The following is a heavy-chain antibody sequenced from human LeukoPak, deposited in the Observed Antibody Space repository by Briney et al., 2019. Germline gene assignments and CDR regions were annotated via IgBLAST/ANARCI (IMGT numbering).Heavy chain of an antibody. V-gene: IGHV4-39*07. CDR2: INHSGST. J-gene: IGHJ4*02. D-gene: IGHD3-10*01. CDR3: ARIGSDY. CDR1: GGSISSGSYY. Sequence: PSETLSLTCTVSGGSISSGSYYWSWIRQPPGKGLEWIGEINHSGSTNYNPSLKSRVTISVDTSKNQFSLKLSSVTAADTAVYYCARIGSDYWGQGTLVTVSS.